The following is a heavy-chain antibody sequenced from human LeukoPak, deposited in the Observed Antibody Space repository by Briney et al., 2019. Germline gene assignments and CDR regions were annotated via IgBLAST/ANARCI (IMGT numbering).Heavy chain of an antibody. J-gene: IGHJ4*02. CDR3: ARYAREGYCSGGSCYAGLDY. CDR2: IYHSGST. Sequence: SQTLSLTCTVSGGSISSGGYYWSWIRQPPGKGLEWIGYIYHSGSTYYNPSLKSRVTISVDRSKNQFSLKLSSVTAADTAVYYCARYAREGYCSGGSCYAGLDYWGQGTLVTVSS. V-gene: IGHV4-30-2*01. CDR1: GGSISSGGYY. D-gene: IGHD2-15*01.